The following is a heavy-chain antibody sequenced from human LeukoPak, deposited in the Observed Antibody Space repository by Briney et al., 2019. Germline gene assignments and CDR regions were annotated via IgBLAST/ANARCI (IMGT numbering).Heavy chain of an antibody. V-gene: IGHV1-18*01. Sequence: ASVKVSCKASGYTFTSYGISWVRQAPGQGLEWMGWISAYNGNTNYAQKFQGRVTMTRDTSISTAYMELSRLRSDDTAVYYCARLAAAADFDYWGQGTLVTVSS. J-gene: IGHJ4*02. CDR1: GYTFTSYG. D-gene: IGHD6-13*01. CDR2: ISAYNGNT. CDR3: ARLAAAADFDY.